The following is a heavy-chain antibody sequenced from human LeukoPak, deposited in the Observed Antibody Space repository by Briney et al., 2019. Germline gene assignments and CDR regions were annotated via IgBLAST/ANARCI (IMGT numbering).Heavy chain of an antibody. D-gene: IGHD3-9*01. J-gene: IGHJ4*02. CDR1: GYTFTSYY. CDR3: ARDPGGYDILTGYYPDY. Sequence: ASVKVSCKASGYTFTSYYMHWVRQAPGQGLELMGIINPSGGSTSYAQKFQGRVTMTRDTSTSTVYMELSSLRSEDTAVYYCARDPGGYDILTGYYPDYWGQGTLVTVSS. V-gene: IGHV1-46*01. CDR2: INPSGGST.